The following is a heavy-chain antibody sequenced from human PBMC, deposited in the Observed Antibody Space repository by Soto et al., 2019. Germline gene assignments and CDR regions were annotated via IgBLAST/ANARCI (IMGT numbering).Heavy chain of an antibody. D-gene: IGHD4-4*01. CDR3: GRGAVTPNFDY. CDR2: IYPSDSDT. J-gene: IGHJ4*02. CDR1: GYSFISYW. V-gene: IGHV5-51*01. Sequence: GSQITSWKAFGYSFISYWIGWVRQMPGKGLEWMGIIYPSDSDTRYSPSFQGQVTISADKSISTAYLQWSSLKASDTAMYYCGRGAVTPNFDYWGLGPLVTGSS.